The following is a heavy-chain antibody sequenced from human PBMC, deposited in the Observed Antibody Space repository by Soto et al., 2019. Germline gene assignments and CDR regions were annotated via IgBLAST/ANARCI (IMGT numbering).Heavy chain of an antibody. Sequence: GGSLRLSCAASGFTFSSYSMNWVRQAPGKGLEWVSSISSSSSYIYYADSVKGRFTISRDNAKNSLYLQMNSLRAEDTAVYYCARDQGLGVWFGEFPAFDYWGQGTLVTVSS. J-gene: IGHJ4*02. CDR2: ISSSSSYI. CDR3: ARDQGLGVWFGEFPAFDY. D-gene: IGHD3-10*01. V-gene: IGHV3-21*01. CDR1: GFTFSSYS.